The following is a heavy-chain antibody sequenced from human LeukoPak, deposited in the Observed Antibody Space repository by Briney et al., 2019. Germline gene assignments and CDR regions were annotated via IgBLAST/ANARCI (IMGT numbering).Heavy chain of an antibody. Sequence: GESLKISCKGSGYSFSSYWIAWVRQMPGKGLEWMGIIFHGESDTTYCPSFQDQAPFPVAKPINTAYLQWSSLKASTTARNYCARHEWNYDSGSGYHRDAFDIWGQGTMITVSS. D-gene: IGHD3-3*01. V-gene: IGHV5-51*01. CDR3: ARHEWNYDSGSGYHRDAFDI. J-gene: IGHJ3*02. CDR1: GYSFSSYW. CDR2: IFHGESDT.